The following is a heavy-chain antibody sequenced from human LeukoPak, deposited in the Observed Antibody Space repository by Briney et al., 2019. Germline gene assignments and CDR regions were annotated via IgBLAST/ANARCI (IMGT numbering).Heavy chain of an antibody. J-gene: IGHJ4*02. CDR1: RFTFSSFW. V-gene: IGHV3-7*01. Sequence: GGSLRLSCAASRFTFSSFWMSWGRQAPGKWLEWVANIKQEGSGKYYVGYVKGRFTISRDDARNSLYLQMNSLRAEDTAVYFCARGFELDYWGQGTLVTVSS. CDR2: IKQEGSGK. CDR3: ARGFELDY.